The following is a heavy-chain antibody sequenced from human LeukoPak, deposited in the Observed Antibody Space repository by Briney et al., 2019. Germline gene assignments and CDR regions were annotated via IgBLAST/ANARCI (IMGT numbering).Heavy chain of an antibody. CDR1: GGTFSSNA. V-gene: IGHV1-69*05. CDR3: ARGKDIVVVPAAKVFFYYYYMDV. D-gene: IGHD2-2*01. CDR2: IIPIFGTA. Sequence: SVKVSCKASGGTFSSNAISWVRQAPGQGLEWMGGIIPIFGTANYAQKFQGRVTITTDESTSTAYMELSSLRSEDTAVYYCARGKDIVVVPAAKVFFYYYYMDVWGKGTTVTVSS. J-gene: IGHJ6*03.